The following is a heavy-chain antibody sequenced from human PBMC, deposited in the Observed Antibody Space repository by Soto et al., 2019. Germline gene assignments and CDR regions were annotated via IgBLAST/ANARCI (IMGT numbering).Heavy chain of an antibody. D-gene: IGHD6-19*01. CDR1: GGSFSGYY. CDR2: INHSGST. V-gene: IGHV4-34*01. CDR3: ARGRDDSSGWYDYFDY. J-gene: IGHJ4*02. Sequence: SETLSLTCAVYGGSFSGYYWSWIRQPPGKGLEWIGEINHSGSTNYNPSLKSRVTISVDTSKNQFSLKLSSVTAADTAVYYCARGRDDSSGWYDYFDYWGQGTLVTVSS.